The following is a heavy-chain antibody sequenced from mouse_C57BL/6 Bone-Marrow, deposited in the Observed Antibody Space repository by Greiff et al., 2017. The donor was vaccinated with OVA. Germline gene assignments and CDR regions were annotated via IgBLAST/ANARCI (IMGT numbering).Heavy chain of an antibody. Sequence: QVQLQQSGAELVKPGASVKLSCKTSGYTFTSYWMHWVKQRPGQGLEWIGMIHPNSGSTNYNEKFKSKATLTVDKSSSTAYMQLSIMTSADSAVYYCARGGVYYSSYVGWYFDVWGTGTTVTVSS. V-gene: IGHV1-64*01. J-gene: IGHJ1*03. CDR3: ARGGVYYSSYVGWYFDV. CDR2: IHPNSGST. D-gene: IGHD2-5*01. CDR1: GYTFTSYW.